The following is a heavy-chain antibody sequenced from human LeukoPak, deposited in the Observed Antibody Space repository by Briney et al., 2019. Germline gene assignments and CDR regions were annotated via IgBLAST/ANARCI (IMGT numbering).Heavy chain of an antibody. Sequence: GGSLRLSCAASGFTFGIYGMNWVRQSPGKGPEWVSYISHDSDTKYYVDSVKGRFSMSRDNAKRSLYLQMDSLRVEDTAVYYCARATRQGYDSWGQGNLVTVSS. CDR1: GFTFGIYG. J-gene: IGHJ4*02. V-gene: IGHV3-48*04. CDR3: ARATRQGYDS. D-gene: IGHD3-22*01. CDR2: ISHDSDTK.